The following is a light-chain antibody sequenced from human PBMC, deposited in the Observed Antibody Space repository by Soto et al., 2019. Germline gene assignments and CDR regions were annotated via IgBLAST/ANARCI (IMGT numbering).Light chain of an antibody. V-gene: IGLV2-14*01. CDR1: SSDVGGYKF. CDR2: EVS. CDR3: GSYTGSSDV. J-gene: IGLJ1*01. Sequence: QSVLTQPASVSGSPGQSITISCTGTSSDVGGYKFVSWYQQHPGKATKLMIYEVSNRPSGVSSCFSGSKSGNTASLTISGLQAEEEADYYCGSYTGSSDVFGTGTKVTVL.